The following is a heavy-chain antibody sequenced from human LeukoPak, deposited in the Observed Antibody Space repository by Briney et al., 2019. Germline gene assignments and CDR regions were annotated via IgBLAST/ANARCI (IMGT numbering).Heavy chain of an antibody. J-gene: IGHJ3*02. CDR1: GGSISSYY. Sequence: PSETLSLTWTVSGGSISSYYWSWIRQPPGKGLEWMGYIYHSGSTYYNPSLKSRVTISVDRSKNQFSLKLSSVTAADTAVYYCGIGYCSSTSCDDAFDIWGQGTIVTVSS. CDR2: IYHSGST. CDR3: GIGYCSSTSCDDAFDI. D-gene: IGHD2-2*01. V-gene: IGHV4-59*04.